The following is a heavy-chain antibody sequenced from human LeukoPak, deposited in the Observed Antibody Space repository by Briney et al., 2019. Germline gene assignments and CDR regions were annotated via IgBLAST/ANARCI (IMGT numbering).Heavy chain of an antibody. J-gene: IGHJ6*03. V-gene: IGHV3-49*04. CDR1: GFTFGDYA. D-gene: IGHD1-26*01. CDR3: TRGRELLRDYYYYYMDV. Sequence: PGRSLRLSCTASGFTFGDYAMSWVRQAPGKGLEWVGFIRSKAYGGTTEYAASVKGRFTISRDDSKSIAYLQMNSLKTEDTAVYYCTRGRELLRDYYYYYMDVWGKGTTVTVSS. CDR2: IRSKAYGGTT.